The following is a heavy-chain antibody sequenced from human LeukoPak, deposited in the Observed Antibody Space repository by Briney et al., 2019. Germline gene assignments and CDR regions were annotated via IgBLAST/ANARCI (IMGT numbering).Heavy chain of an antibody. J-gene: IGHJ4*02. CDR3: ARARPAAISFYTY. V-gene: IGHV1-2*02. D-gene: IGHD2-2*01. CDR1: GYTFTGYY. CDR2: INPNSGGT. Sequence: GASVKVSRKASGYTFTGYYMHWVRQAPGQGLEWMGWINPNSGGTNYAQKFQGRVTMTRDTSISTAYMELSRLRSDDTAVYYCARARPAAISFYTYWGQGTLVTVSS.